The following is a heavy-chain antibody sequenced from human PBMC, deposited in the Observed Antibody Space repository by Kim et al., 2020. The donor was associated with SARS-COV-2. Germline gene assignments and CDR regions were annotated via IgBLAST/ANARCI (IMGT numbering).Heavy chain of an antibody. CDR1: GFRFSSHA. CDR3: AKDQSGNYYYYSGMDV. Sequence: GGSLRLSCVASGFRFSSHAMTWVRQAPGKGLERVSIISGGGDTIYYADSVKGRFTVSRDNSKNTLYLQMNSLRAEDTALYFCAKDQSGNYYYYSGMDVWGQGTTVTVSS. CDR2: ISGGGDTI. D-gene: IGHD1-26*01. J-gene: IGHJ6*02. V-gene: IGHV3-23*01.